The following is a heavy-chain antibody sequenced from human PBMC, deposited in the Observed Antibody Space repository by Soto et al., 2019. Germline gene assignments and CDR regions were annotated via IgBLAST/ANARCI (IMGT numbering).Heavy chain of an antibody. CDR2: MNPNSGNT. J-gene: IGHJ6*02. Sequence: QVQLVQSGAEVKKPGASVKVSCKASGYTFTSYDINWWRQATGQGLERMGWMNPNSGNTGYAQKFQGRVTMTRNTSISTAYMDLSTLRSEDTAVYYCAREKTCYGMGVWGQWTTVTLSS. CDR3: AREKTCYGMGV. V-gene: IGHV1-8*01. CDR1: GYTFTSYD.